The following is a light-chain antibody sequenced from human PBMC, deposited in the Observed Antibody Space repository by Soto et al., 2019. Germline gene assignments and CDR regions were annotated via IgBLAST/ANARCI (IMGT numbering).Light chain of an antibody. CDR1: QGISNS. Sequence: DIQMTQSPSAMSASLGDRVTVTCRASQGISNSLAWFQQKPGKVPQRLIYGASTLQSGAPSRFSGSASGTAFTLTISSLEPEDFAVYYCQQRSNWPPITFGHGTRLEIK. J-gene: IGKJ5*01. CDR3: QQRSNWPPIT. V-gene: IGKV1-17*03. CDR2: GAS.